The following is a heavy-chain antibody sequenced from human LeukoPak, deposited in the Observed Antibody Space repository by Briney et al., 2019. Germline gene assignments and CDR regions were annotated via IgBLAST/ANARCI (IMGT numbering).Heavy chain of an antibody. V-gene: IGHV3-23*01. J-gene: IGHJ4*02. D-gene: IGHD4-23*01. CDR2: ISGSGGST. CDR1: GFTFSSYA. Sequence: PGGSLRLSCAASGFTFSSYAMSWFRQAPGKGLEWVSAISGSGGSTYYADSVKGRFTISRDNSKNTLYLQMNSLRAEDTAVYYCAKADYGGNSPFDYWGQGTLVTVSS. CDR3: AKADYGGNSPFDY.